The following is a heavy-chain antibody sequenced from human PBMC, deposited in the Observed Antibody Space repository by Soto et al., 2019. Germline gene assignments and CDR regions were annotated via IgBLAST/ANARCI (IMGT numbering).Heavy chain of an antibody. CDR2: IDPSDSQT. CDR3: ARQSPTPGYYYFSYGMDV. J-gene: IGHJ6*02. V-gene: IGHV5-10-1*01. Sequence: GESLKISCKGSGYSFAGYWITWVRQKPGKGLEWMGRIDPSDSQTYYSPSFRGHVTISATKSITTVFLQWSSLRASDTAVYYCARQSPTPGYYYFSYGMDVWGQGTTVTVSS. CDR1: GYSFAGYW. D-gene: IGHD4-17*01.